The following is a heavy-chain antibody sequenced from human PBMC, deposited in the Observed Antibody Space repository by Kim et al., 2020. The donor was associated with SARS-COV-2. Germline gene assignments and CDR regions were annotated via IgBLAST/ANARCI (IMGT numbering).Heavy chain of an antibody. CDR3: AKEASTLVVAATYYY. Sequence: GGSLRLSCAASGFTFSSYAMNWVRQAPGKGLEWVSAISGSGGSTHYADSVKGRFAISRDNSKNAVYLQMNSLRAEDTAVYYCAKEASTLVVAATYYYWGQGTLVTVSS. CDR1: GFTFSSYA. D-gene: IGHD2-15*01. V-gene: IGHV3-23*01. CDR2: ISGSGGST. J-gene: IGHJ4*02.